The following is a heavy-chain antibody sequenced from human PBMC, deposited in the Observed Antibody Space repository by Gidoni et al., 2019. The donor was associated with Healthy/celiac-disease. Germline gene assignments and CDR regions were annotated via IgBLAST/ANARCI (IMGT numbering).Heavy chain of an antibody. CDR1: GFTFSNTW. CDR2: IKSNPDVCTT. V-gene: IGHV3-15*07. CDR3: SSAPNLVGAGGYFDY. D-gene: IGHD1-26*01. J-gene: IGHJ4*02. Sequence: EVQLVEAEGGMVKPGGCLRRACAASGFTFSNTWMNWVRQAPGKGLELVGRIKSNPDVCTTFHAAPVTCQITISIADSNYTLALQMNSLNLEATAVYFCSSAPNLVGAGGYFDYWGQGTLVTVSS.